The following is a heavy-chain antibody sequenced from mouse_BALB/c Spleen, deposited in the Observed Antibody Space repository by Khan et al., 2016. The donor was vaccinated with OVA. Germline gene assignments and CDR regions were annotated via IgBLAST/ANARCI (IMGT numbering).Heavy chain of an antibody. CDR3: ASDRSGEAIAY. CDR1: GYTFTDYG. D-gene: IGHD3-2*01. Sequence: QVQLQQSGAELVRPGVSVTISCKGSGYTFTDYGIHWVKQSHAKSIEWLGVISTYYGDASSNQKFKGKATVTVVKSSRTAYMELARLTSEDSASYSCASDRSGEAIAYWRQGSVVTVAA. V-gene: IGHV1S137*01. J-gene: IGHJ3*01. CDR2: ISTYYGDA.